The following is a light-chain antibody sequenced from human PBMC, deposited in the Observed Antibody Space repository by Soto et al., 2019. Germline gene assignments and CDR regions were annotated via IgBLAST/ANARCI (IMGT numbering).Light chain of an antibody. CDR1: SSDVGGYNY. Sequence: SALTQPASVSGSPGQSVTISCTGTSSDVGGYNYVSWYQQHPGKAPKLMIYEVSKRTSGLPDRFSGSKSGNTASQTVSGLQAEDEADYYFSSYAGSNNLGVFGTGTKLTVL. J-gene: IGLJ1*01. V-gene: IGLV2-8*01. CDR2: EVS. CDR3: SSYAGSNNLGV.